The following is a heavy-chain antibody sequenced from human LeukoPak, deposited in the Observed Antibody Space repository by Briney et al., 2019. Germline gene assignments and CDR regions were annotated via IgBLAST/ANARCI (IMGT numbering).Heavy chain of an antibody. V-gene: IGHV3-48*01. CDR1: GFTFNRNN. J-gene: IGHJ4*02. D-gene: IGHD6-19*01. Sequence: PGGSLRLSCAASGFTFNRNNMNWVRQAPGKGLEWVSYISSTSTTMYYADSVKGRFTISRDNAKNSLYLQMNSLRAGDTAVYYCARETILAVAGDFWGQGTLVTVSS. CDR2: ISSTSTTM. CDR3: ARETILAVAGDF.